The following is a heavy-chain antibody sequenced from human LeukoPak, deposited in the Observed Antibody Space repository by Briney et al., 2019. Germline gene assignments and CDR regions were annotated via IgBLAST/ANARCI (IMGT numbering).Heavy chain of an antibody. CDR1: GGSISSYY. J-gene: IGHJ4*02. Sequence: NPSETLSLTCTVSGGSISSYYWSWVRQTPGKGLEWIGYISYSGNTNYNPSLRSRVTISLDTSKNQFSLNLTSVTAADTAVYYCARLGGSHSLHGYWGQGTLVTVSS. CDR3: ARLGGSHSLHGY. CDR2: ISYSGNT. V-gene: IGHV4-59*08. D-gene: IGHD1-26*01.